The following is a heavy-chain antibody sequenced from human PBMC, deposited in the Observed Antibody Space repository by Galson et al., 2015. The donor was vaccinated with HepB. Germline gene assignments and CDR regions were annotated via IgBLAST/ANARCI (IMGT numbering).Heavy chain of an antibody. Sequence: SVKVSCKASGCTFTNYGVHWVRQAPGQRLEWMGWINAGNGDTKYSQEFQGRVTITGDTSASTAYMELSSLRSEDTAVYYCARTTAVGATNAFDIWGQGTMVIVSS. D-gene: IGHD1-26*01. CDR1: GCTFTNYG. CDR2: INAGNGDT. CDR3: ARTTAVGATNAFDI. V-gene: IGHV1-3*01. J-gene: IGHJ3*02.